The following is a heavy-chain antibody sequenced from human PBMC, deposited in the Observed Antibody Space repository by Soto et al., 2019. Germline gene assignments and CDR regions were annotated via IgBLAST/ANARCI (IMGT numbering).Heavy chain of an antibody. D-gene: IGHD3-9*01. J-gene: IGHJ2*01. V-gene: IGHV4-34*01. CDR3: ARESNDILTGTPWVWYCDL. CDR1: GGSFSGYY. Sequence: QVQLQQWGAGPLRPLETLSLTCGVSGGSFSGYYWAWIRQSPRKGLEWIVEINDRGYINYPPSLKCRVSASVATSKHHYSLNLRSVTAAHTAVYYCARESNDILTGTPWVWYCDLWGRGTLVTVSS. CDR2: INDRGYI.